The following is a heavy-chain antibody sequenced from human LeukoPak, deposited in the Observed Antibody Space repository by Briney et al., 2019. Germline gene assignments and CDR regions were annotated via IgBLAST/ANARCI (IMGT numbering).Heavy chain of an antibody. CDR3: ARDWRVGAFDI. J-gene: IGHJ3*02. V-gene: IGHV4-61*02. D-gene: IGHD3-10*01. Sequence: SETLSLTCTASGGSISSGSYYWSWIRQPAGKGLEWIGRIYTSGSTNYNPSLKSRVTISVDTSKNQFSLKLSSVTAADTAVYYCARDWRVGAFDIWGQGTMVTVSS. CDR2: IYTSGST. CDR1: GGSISSGSYY.